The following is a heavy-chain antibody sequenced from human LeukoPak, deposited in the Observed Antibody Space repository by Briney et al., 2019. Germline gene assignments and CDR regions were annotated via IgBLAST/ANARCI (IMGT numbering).Heavy chain of an antibody. V-gene: IGHV3-21*01. CDR2: ISSSSSYI. CDR1: GFTFSSYW. CDR3: ARDSEWGGYYYYGMDV. D-gene: IGHD3-3*01. Sequence: GGSLRLSCAASGFTFSSYWMSWVRQAPGKGLEWVSSISSSSSYIYYADSVKGRFTISRDNAKNSLYLQMNSLRAEDTAVYYCARDSEWGGYYYYGMDVWGQGTTVTVSS. J-gene: IGHJ6*02.